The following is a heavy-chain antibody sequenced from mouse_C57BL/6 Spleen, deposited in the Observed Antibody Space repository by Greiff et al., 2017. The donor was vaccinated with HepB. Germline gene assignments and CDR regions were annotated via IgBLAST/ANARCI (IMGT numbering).Heavy chain of an antibody. D-gene: IGHD1-1*02. J-gene: IGHJ2*01. V-gene: IGHV1-69*01. CDR1: GYTFTSYW. Sequence: VQLQQPGAELVMPGASVKLSCKASGYTFTSYWMHWVKQRPGQGLEWIGEIDPSDSYTNYNQKFKGKSTLTVDKSSSTAYMQLSSLTSEDSAVYYCARLWSYFDYWGQGTTLTVSS. CDR2: IDPSDSYT. CDR3: ARLWSYFDY.